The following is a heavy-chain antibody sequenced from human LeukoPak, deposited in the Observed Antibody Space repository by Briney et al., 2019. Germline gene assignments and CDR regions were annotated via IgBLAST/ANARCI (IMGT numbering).Heavy chain of an antibody. J-gene: IGHJ6*03. D-gene: IGHD6-13*01. CDR3: ARLRSSWQIYYYYYYMDV. CDR1: GGSISSSSYY. Sequence: SETLSLTCTVSGGSISSSSYYWSWIRQPPGEGLEWIGEINHSGSTNYNPSLKSRVTISVDTSKNQFSLKLSSVTAADTAVYYCARLRSSWQIYYYYYYMDVWGKGTTVTISS. CDR2: INHSGST. V-gene: IGHV4-39*07.